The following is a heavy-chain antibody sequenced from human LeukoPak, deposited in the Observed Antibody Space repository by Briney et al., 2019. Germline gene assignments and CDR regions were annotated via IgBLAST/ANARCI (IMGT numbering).Heavy chain of an antibody. CDR3: ARGLSRVGLAPTGCDY. CDR1: GYTFTSYG. CDR2: ISAYNGNT. V-gene: IGHV1-18*01. Sequence: ASVKVSCKASGYTFTSYGISWVRQAPGQGLEWMGWISAYNGNTNYAQKLQGRVTMTTDTSTSTAYMELRSLRSDDTAVYYCARGLSRVGLAPTGCDYWGQGTLVTVSS. J-gene: IGHJ4*02. D-gene: IGHD3/OR15-3a*01.